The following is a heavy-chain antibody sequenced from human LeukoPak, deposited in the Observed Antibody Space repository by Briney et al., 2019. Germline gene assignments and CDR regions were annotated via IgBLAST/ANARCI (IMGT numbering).Heavy chain of an antibody. Sequence: SETLSLTCAVYGGSFSAYYWSWIRQPPGKGLEWIGEINHSGSTNYNPSLKSRVTISVDTSKNQFSLKLSSVTAADTAVYYCARGRSLGRPYWYFDLWGRGTLVTVSS. V-gene: IGHV4-34*01. J-gene: IGHJ2*01. CDR2: INHSGST. CDR3: ARGRSLGRPYWYFDL. CDR1: GGSFSAYY.